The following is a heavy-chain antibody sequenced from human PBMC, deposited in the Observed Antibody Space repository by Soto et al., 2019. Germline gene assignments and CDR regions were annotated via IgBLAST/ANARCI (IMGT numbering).Heavy chain of an antibody. CDR3: AKDLVGSNADYYDY. V-gene: IGHV3-23*01. CDR1: GFTFSSYA. D-gene: IGHD2-15*01. J-gene: IGHJ4*02. CDR2: ISGSGGST. Sequence: RLSCAASGFTFSSYAMSWVRQAPGKGMEWVAAISGSGGSTYYADSVKGRFTISRENSKNTLYLQMNSLRAEDAAVYYCAKDLVGSNADYYDYWGQGTLVTVSS.